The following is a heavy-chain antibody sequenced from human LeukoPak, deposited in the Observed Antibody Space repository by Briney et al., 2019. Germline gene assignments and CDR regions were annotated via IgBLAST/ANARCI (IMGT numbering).Heavy chain of an antibody. CDR3: ARDRPGIAVAGRGGLFDY. CDR1: GYSISSGFY. J-gene: IGHJ4*02. Sequence: SETLSLTCTVSGYSISSGFYWGWIRQPPGKGLEWIGNIYHNGSTYYNPSLKSRVTISVDTSKNQFSLKLSSVTAADTAVYYCARDRPGIAVAGRGGLFDYWGQGTLVTVSS. D-gene: IGHD6-19*01. CDR2: IYHNGST. V-gene: IGHV4-38-2*02.